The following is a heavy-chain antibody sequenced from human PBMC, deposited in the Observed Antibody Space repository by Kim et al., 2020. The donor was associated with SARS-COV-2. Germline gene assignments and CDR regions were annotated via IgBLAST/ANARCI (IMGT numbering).Heavy chain of an antibody. V-gene: IGHV4-39*01. CDR3: ARAGGVIVAEDY. CDR2: IYYSGST. J-gene: IGHJ4*02. CDR1: GGSISSSSYY. Sequence: SETLSLTCTVSGGSISSSSYYWGWIRQPPGKGLEWIGSIYYSGSTYYNPSLKSRVTISVDTSKNQFSLKLSSVTAADTAVYYCARAGGVIVAEDYWGQGTLVTVSS. D-gene: IGHD3-16*02.